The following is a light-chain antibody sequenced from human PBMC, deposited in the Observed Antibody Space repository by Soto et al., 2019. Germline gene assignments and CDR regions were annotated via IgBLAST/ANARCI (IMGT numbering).Light chain of an antibody. CDR3: SSYTSSTTQYV. CDR1: SSDVGGYNH. J-gene: IGLJ1*01. Sequence: QSALTQPASVSGSPGQSITISCTGTSSDVGGYNHVSGYQQHPGKAPKVLIYEVSNRPSGVSNRVSGYKSGNTASLTISWLQSEDKADYYCSSYTSSTTQYVFGTWTKLTVL. CDR2: EVS. V-gene: IGLV2-14*01.